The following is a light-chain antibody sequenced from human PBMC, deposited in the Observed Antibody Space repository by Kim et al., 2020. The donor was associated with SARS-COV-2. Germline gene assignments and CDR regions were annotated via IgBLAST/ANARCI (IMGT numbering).Light chain of an antibody. CDR2: EVS. CDR1: SSDVGSHNY. V-gene: IGLV2-8*01. CDR3: SSYAGNDIVL. J-gene: IGLJ2*01. Sequence: GQSASIACTGTSSDVGSHNYVSWYQQHPGKAPKLLIYEVSQRPSGVPDRFSGSKSDNMASLTVSGLQAEDEADYYCSSYAGNDIVLFGGGTQLTVL.